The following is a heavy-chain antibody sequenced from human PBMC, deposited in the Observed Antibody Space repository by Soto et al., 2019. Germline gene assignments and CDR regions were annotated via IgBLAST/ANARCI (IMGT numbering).Heavy chain of an antibody. Sequence: QVQLQESGPGLVKPSETLSLTCTVSGGSIDGYNCAWIRQPPGKSLEWVGYVYYNGGSRYNPSLESRVTLSMDTSKSQFSLQLRSVIAADTAVYYCVRQGIGNLHGLVDVWGRGTTVTVSS. CDR2: VYYNGGS. CDR3: VRQGIGNLHGLVDV. D-gene: IGHD3-10*01. J-gene: IGHJ6*02. V-gene: IGHV4-59*08. CDR1: GGSIDGYN.